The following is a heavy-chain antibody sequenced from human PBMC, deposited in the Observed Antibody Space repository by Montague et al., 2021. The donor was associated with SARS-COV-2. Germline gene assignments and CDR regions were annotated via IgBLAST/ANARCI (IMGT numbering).Heavy chain of an antibody. Sequence: VKPTQTLTLTCTFSGFPLSTSGMCVSWIRQPPGKALEWLALIDWDDDKYYSTSLKTRLTISKDTSKNQVVLTMTNMDPVDTATYYCARMMYDILTGYYIGFDYWGQGTLVTVSS. CDR2: IDWDDDK. J-gene: IGHJ4*02. D-gene: IGHD3-9*01. CDR3: ARMMYDILTGYYIGFDY. CDR1: GFPLSTSGMC. V-gene: IGHV2-70*01.